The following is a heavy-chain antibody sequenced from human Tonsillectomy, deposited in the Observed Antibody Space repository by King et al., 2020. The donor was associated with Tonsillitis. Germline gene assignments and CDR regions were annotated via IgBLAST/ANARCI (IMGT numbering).Heavy chain of an antibody. D-gene: IGHD3-10*01. Sequence: LQLQESGPGLVKPSETLSLTCTVSGGSISSSSYYWGWIRQPPGKGLEWIGTLYYSGSPYYNPSLKSRVTISVDTSKNQFSLKLSSVTAADTAVYYCALNFYGSGTYYKASEYWGQGTLVTVSS. CDR3: ALNFYGSGTYYKASEY. CDR1: GGSISSSSYY. V-gene: IGHV4-39*01. CDR2: LYYSGSP. J-gene: IGHJ4*02.